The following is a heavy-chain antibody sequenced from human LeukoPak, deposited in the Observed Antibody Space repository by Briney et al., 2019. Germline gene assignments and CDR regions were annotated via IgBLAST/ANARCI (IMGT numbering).Heavy chain of an antibody. CDR3: ARTGNYYDSSGNYYYYGMDV. Sequence: GGFLRLSCAAYGFTFSSYEMNWVRQAPGKGLEWVSYISSSGSTIYYADSVKGRFTISRDNAKNSLYLQMNSLRAEDTAVYYCARTGNYYDSSGNYYYYGMDVWGQGTTVTVSS. V-gene: IGHV3-48*03. J-gene: IGHJ6*02. CDR1: GFTFSSYE. D-gene: IGHD3-22*01. CDR2: ISSSGSTI.